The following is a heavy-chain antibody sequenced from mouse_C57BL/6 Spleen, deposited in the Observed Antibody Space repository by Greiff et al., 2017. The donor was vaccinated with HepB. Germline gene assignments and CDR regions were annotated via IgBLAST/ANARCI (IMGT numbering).Heavy chain of an antibody. J-gene: IGHJ1*03. CDR3: ARGLLWYFDV. CDR2: INPSNGGT. Sequence: QVQLQQPATELVKPGASVKLSSKASGYTFTSYWMHWVKQRPGQGLDRIGNINPSNGGTNYNEKFKSKATQTVDKSASTAYMQLSSLTSEDSAVYYCARGLLWYFDVWGTGTTVTVSS. V-gene: IGHV1-53*01. D-gene: IGHD2-3*01. CDR1: GYTFTSYW.